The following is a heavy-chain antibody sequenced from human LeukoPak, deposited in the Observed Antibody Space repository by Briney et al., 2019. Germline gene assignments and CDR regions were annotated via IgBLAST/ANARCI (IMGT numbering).Heavy chain of an antibody. D-gene: IGHD3-22*01. V-gene: IGHV4-59*01. CDR3: ASDNGYYDSSGYLDY. Sequence: SETLSLTCTVSGGSISSYYWSWIRQPPGKGLAWIGYIYYSGSTNYNPSLNSRVTISVDTSKNQFSLKLSSVTAADTAVYYCASDNGYYDSSGYLDYWGQGTLVTVSS. CDR1: GGSISSYY. J-gene: IGHJ4*02. CDR2: IYYSGST.